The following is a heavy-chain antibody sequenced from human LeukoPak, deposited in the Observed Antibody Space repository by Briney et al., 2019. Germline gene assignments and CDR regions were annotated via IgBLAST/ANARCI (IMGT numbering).Heavy chain of an antibody. J-gene: IGHJ4*02. Sequence: GGSLRLSCVASGFTFSNAWMNWVRQAPGKGLEWVGRIKSKSDGGTTDYAGPVKGRFTISRYDSKNTLYRQMNILKTEDTAVYYCTTEPRITMVRGVLGITDYWGQGTLVTVSS. CDR2: IKSKSDGGTT. V-gene: IGHV3-15*01. CDR1: GFTFSNAW. CDR3: TTEPRITMVRGVLGITDY. D-gene: IGHD3-10*01.